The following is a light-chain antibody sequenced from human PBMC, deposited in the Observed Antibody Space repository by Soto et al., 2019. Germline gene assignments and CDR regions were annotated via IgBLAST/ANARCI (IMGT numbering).Light chain of an antibody. CDR2: GNS. J-gene: IGLJ1*01. CDR3: QSYDSSLGYV. V-gene: IGLV1-40*01. CDR1: SSNIGAGYD. Sequence: QSVLTQPPSVSGAPGQRVTISCTGSSSNIGAGYDVHWYQQLPGTAPKLLIYGNSNRPSGVPDRFSGSKSGTSASLAITGLQAEDAADYYCQSYDSSLGYVFGTGTKVTVL.